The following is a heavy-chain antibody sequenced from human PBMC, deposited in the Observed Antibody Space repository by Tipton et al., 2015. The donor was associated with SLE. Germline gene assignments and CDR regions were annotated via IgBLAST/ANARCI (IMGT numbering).Heavy chain of an antibody. CDR1: GGSFSGYY. V-gene: IGHV4-34*01. CDR3: ARRVSSRGDYMDV. D-gene: IGHD6-13*01. J-gene: IGHJ6*03. Sequence: TLSLTCAVYGGSFSGYYWSWIRQPPGKGLEWIGEIYHSGSTNYNPSLKSRVTISVDKSKNQFSLKLSSVTAADTAVYYCARRVSSRGDYMDVWGKGTTVTVSS. CDR2: IYHSGST.